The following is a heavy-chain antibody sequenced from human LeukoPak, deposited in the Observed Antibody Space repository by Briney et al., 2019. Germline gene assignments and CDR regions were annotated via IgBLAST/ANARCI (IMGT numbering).Heavy chain of an antibody. CDR1: GGSISSYY. CDR3: ARGYRGYYFDY. CDR2: IYYSGST. J-gene: IGHJ4*02. V-gene: IGHV4-59*01. D-gene: IGHD5-18*01. Sequence: PSETLSLTCTVSGGSISSYYWSWVRQPPGKGLEWIGYIYYSGSTNYNPSLKSRVTIPVDTSKNQFSLKLSSVTAADTAVYYCARGYRGYYFDYWGQGTLVTVSS.